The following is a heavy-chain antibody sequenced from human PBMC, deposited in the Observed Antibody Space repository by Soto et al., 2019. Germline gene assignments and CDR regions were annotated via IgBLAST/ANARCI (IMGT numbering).Heavy chain of an antibody. D-gene: IGHD1-1*01. CDR2: NSYDGSNK. J-gene: IGHJ4*02. CDR3: ARDGVSSTDYTWNYGTYFAY. Sequence: GGSLRLSCAASGFSFSSFGMHWVRQAPGKGLEWVAFNSYDGSNKYYADSVKGRFTISRDSSSQTLYLQMNSLRPDDTAMYYCARDGVSSTDYTWNYGTYFAYCGPGALVTVSS. V-gene: IGHV3-30*03. CDR1: GFSFSSFG.